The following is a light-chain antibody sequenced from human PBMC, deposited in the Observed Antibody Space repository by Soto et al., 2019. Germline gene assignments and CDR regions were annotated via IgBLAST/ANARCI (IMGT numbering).Light chain of an antibody. Sequence: IQLTQSPSSLSASVGDSVTITCRASQDISIYLAWYQQKPGKAPNLLIYAASSLQSGVPSRFSGSGSGTDFTLTISSLQPEDFAVYYCQQRSDWPLTFGGGTRWIS. J-gene: IGKJ4*01. CDR1: QDISIY. V-gene: IGKV1-9*01. CDR3: QQRSDWPLT. CDR2: AAS.